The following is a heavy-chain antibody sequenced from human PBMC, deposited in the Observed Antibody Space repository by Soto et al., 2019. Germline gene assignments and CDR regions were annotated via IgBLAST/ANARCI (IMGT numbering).Heavy chain of an antibody. D-gene: IGHD5-12*01. CDR3: AKDKLLPATIYVGAYNCFDP. CDR1: GYTFTDYF. V-gene: IGHV1-2*02. Sequence: ASVKVSCKAYGYTFTDYFLHWLRQAPGQGLEWMGWINPNSGATNYAQKFQGRVTMTRDTSVNTAYMELSRLRSDDTAVYYCAKDKLLPATIYVGAYNCFDPWGHVTRVTGS. CDR2: INPNSGAT. J-gene: IGHJ5*02.